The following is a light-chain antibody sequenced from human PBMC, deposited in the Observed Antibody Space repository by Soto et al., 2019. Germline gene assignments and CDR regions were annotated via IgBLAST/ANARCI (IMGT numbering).Light chain of an antibody. CDR1: QSIRSNY. V-gene: IGKV3-20*01. J-gene: IGKJ1*01. CDR2: GAS. CDR3: QQYGSSPWT. Sequence: ETVLTQSPGTLSLSPGERATLSCRASQSIRSNYLAWYRQTPGQAPRLLIYGASNRATGIPDRFSGSGSGTDFTLIISRLEPEDFALYYCQQYGSSPWTFGQGTMLEIK.